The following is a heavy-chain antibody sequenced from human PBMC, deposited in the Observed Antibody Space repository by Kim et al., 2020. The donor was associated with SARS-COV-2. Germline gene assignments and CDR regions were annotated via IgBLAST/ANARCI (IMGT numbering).Heavy chain of an antibody. V-gene: IGHV3-48*03. J-gene: IGHJ6*02. Sequence: ADSVRGRFTISRDDAKGSLYLQMNSLRAEDTAVYYCARGDAIFNFYYGMDVCGRGTTVTVSS. D-gene: IGHD2-21*01. CDR3: ARGDAIFNFYYGMDV.